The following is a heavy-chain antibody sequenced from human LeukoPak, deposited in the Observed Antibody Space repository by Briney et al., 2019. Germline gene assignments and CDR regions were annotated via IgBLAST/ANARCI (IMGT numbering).Heavy chain of an antibody. CDR1: GGSFSGYY. CDR2: INHSGST. D-gene: IGHD3-16*02. Sequence: PSETLSLTCAVYGGSFSGYYWSWIRQPPGKGLEWIGEINHSGSTNYNPSLKSRVTISVDTSKNQFSLKLSSVTAADTAVYYCAREGAYYDYVWGSYRQKYFDYWGQGTLVTVSS. CDR3: AREGAYYDYVWGSYRQKYFDY. J-gene: IGHJ4*02. V-gene: IGHV4-34*01.